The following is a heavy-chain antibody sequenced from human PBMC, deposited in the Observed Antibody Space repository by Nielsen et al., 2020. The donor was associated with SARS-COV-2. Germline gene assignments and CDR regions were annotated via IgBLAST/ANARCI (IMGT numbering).Heavy chain of an antibody. CDR3: ARDFISWSGYSFGMDV. D-gene: IGHD3-3*01. CDR2: IYYSGST. CDR1: GGSISSSSYY. V-gene: IGHV4-39*07. Sequence: SETLSLTCTVSGGSISSSSYYWGWIRQPPGKGLEWIGSIYYSGSTYYNPSLKSRVTISVDTSKNQFSLKLSSVTAADTAVYYCARDFISWSGYSFGMDVWGQGTTVTVSS. J-gene: IGHJ6*02.